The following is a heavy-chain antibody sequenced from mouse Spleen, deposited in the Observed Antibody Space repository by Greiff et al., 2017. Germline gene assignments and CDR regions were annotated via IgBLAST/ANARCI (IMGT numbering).Heavy chain of an antibody. CDR2: IYPRSGNT. J-gene: IGHJ4*01. V-gene: IGHV1-81*01. Sequence: QVQLQQSGAELARPGASVKLSCKASGYTFTSYGISWVKQRTGQGLEWIGEIYPRSGNTYYNEKFKGKATLTAVKSSSTAYMGLRSLTSEDSAVYFCTKGNLAYAMDYWGQGTSVTVAS. D-gene: IGHD2-1*01. CDR3: TKGNLAYAMDY. CDR1: GYTFTSYG.